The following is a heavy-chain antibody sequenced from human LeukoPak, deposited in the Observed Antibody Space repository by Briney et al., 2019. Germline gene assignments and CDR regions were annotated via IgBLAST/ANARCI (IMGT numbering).Heavy chain of an antibody. CDR3: ARDQGYDSSGYPTPDY. CDR2: ISAYSGNT. D-gene: IGHD3-22*01. J-gene: IGHJ4*02. Sequence: ASVKVSCKASGYTFTSYVISWVRQAPGQGLEWMGWISAYSGNTNYAQKLQGRVTMTTDTSTSTAYMELRSLRSDDTAVYYCARDQGYDSSGYPTPDYWGQGTLVTVSS. CDR1: GYTFTSYV. V-gene: IGHV1-18*01.